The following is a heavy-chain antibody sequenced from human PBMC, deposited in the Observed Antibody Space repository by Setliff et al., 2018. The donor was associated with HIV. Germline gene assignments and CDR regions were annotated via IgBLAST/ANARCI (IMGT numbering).Heavy chain of an antibody. J-gene: IGHJ3*01. CDR2: IYTNGYT. V-gene: IGHV4-61*09. Sequence: SETLSLTCTVSGYSISSGSYYWTWIRQPAGKGPEWIGHIYTNGYTNYNPSLKSRVTISVDTSKNQFSLRLTSVTAADTAVYYCARAPPGIQNDAFDVWGQGTMVTVSS. CDR1: GYSISSGSYY. CDR3: ARAPPGIQNDAFDV.